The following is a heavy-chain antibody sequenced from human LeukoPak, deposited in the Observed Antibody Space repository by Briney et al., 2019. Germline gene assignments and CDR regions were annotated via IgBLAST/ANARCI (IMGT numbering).Heavy chain of an antibody. CDR1: GGSINSYY. CDR3: ARGYCSGSTCYYFDY. Sequence: SETLSLTCTVSGGSINSYYWSWIRQPPGKGLEWIGYIYYSGSTNYNPSLKSRVTISVDTSKNQFSLKLSSVTAADTAVYYCARGYCSGSTCYYFDYWGQETLVTVSS. D-gene: IGHD2-15*01. J-gene: IGHJ4*02. V-gene: IGHV4-59*01. CDR2: IYYSGST.